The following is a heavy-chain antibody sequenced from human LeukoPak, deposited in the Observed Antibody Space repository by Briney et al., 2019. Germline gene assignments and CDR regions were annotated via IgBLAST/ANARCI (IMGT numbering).Heavy chain of an antibody. V-gene: IGHV4-59*01. CDR2: IYYSEGT. CDR3: AREVYSYGFGY. J-gene: IGHJ4*02. Sequence: SETLSLTCTVSGGSISSYYWNWIRQPPGKGLEWIGYIYYSEGTNYNPSLKSRVTISVDTSKNQISLKLNSVTAADTAVFYCAREVYSYGFGYWGQGTLVTVSS. CDR1: GGSISSYY. D-gene: IGHD5-18*01.